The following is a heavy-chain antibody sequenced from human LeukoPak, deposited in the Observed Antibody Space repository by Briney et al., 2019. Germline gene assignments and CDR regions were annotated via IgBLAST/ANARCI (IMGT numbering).Heavy chain of an antibody. CDR3: ALGGIRWFDS. CDR1: GFTFSNYA. Sequence: PGGSLRLSCAASGFTFSNYAMNWVRQAPGKGLEWVSGISGSGGSTDYADSVKGRFTISRDNSKNTLYLQMNSLRAEDTAVYYCALGGIRWFDSWGQGTLVTVS. CDR2: ISGSGGST. V-gene: IGHV3-23*01. J-gene: IGHJ5*01. D-gene: IGHD3-16*01.